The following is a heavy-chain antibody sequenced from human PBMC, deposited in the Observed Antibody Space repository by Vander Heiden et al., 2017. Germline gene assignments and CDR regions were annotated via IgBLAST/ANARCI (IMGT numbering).Heavy chain of an antibody. CDR3: AREVAFCAGDCYSASFDF. CDR2: TYYRSKWYN. CDR1: GDSVSSNSAS. Sequence: QVQLQQSGPGLVQPSQTLSLTCAISGDSVSSNSASWNWIRQSPSRGLEWLGRTYYRSKWYNDYAVSVESRITINPDTSKSQFSLHLTSVTPEDTAVYYCAREVAFCAGDCYSASFDFWGQGTLVTVSS. J-gene: IGHJ4*02. V-gene: IGHV6-1*01. D-gene: IGHD2-21*02.